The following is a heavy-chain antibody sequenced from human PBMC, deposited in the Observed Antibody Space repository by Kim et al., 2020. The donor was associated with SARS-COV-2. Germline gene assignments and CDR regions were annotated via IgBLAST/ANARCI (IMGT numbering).Heavy chain of an antibody. CDR2: INAGNGNT. V-gene: IGHV1-3*01. J-gene: IGHJ4*02. CDR3: ARWWQQLAFDY. Sequence: ASVKVSCKASGYTFTSYAMHWVRLAPGQRLEWMGWINAGNGNTKYSQKFQGRVTITRDTSASTAYMELSSLRSEDTAVYYCARWWQQLAFDYWGQGTLVTVSS. CDR1: GYTFTSYA. D-gene: IGHD6-13*01.